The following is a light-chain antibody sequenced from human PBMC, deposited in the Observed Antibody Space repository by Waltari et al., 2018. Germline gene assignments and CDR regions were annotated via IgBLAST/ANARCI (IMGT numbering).Light chain of an antibody. CDR3: SSFSGSSTPYL. CDR1: KSDIGDYDF. Sequence: QSALTQPASVSGSPGQSSTLPCTGTKSDIGDYDFLPWYQQHPYRAPHLVIYDVTDRPSGVSSRCSGSKSGNTASLTISRLQAEDEADYYCSSFSGSSTPYLFGTGTRVTVL. CDR2: DVT. V-gene: IGLV2-14*03. J-gene: IGLJ1*01.